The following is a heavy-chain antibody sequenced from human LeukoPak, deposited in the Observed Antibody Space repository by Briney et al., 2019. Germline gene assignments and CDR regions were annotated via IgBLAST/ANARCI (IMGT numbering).Heavy chain of an antibody. Sequence: ASVKVSCKASGYTFTSYGISWVRQAPGQGLEWMGWISAYNGNTNYAQKLQGRVTMTTDTSTSTAYMELRSLRSGDTAVYYCARLTDIVVVPAATSCDYWGQGTLVTVSS. V-gene: IGHV1-18*01. CDR2: ISAYNGNT. D-gene: IGHD2-2*01. CDR3: ARLTDIVVVPAATSCDY. CDR1: GYTFTSYG. J-gene: IGHJ4*02.